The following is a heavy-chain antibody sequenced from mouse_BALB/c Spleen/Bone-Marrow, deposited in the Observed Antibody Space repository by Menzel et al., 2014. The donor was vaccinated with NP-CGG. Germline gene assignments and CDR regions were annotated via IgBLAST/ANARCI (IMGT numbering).Heavy chain of an antibody. CDR2: IWGDGST. Sequence: VMLVESGPGLVTPSQSLSITCTVSGFSLTGYGLSWVRQPPGKGLEWLGMIWGDGSTDYNSALKSRLSISKDNSKSQVFLKMNSPQTDDTARYYCARNSFLITRALDYWGQGTSVTVSS. CDR3: ARNSFLITRALDY. CDR1: GFSLTGYG. J-gene: IGHJ4*01. V-gene: IGHV2-6-7*01. D-gene: IGHD2-4*01.